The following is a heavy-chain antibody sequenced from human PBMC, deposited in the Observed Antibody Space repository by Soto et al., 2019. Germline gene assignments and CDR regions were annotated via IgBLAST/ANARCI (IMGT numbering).Heavy chain of an antibody. CDR3: ARLHGYCISSSCHGHYAMDV. J-gene: IGHJ6*02. Sequence: PSETLSLTCTVSGGSISSYYWSWIRQPPGKGLEWIGNIYYSGSTNYNPSLKSRVTVSVDTSKNQFSLKVTSVTAADTAVYYCARLHGYCISSSCHGHYAMDVWGQGTTVS. CDR1: GGSISSYY. V-gene: IGHV4-59*08. D-gene: IGHD2-2*01. CDR2: IYYSGST.